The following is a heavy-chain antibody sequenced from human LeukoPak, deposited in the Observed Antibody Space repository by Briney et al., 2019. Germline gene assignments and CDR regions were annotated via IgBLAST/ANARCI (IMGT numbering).Heavy chain of an antibody. CDR1: GFTFSSYA. CDR2: ISGSGGST. J-gene: IGHJ3*01. Sequence: GGSLRLSCAASGFTFSSYAMSWVRQAPGKGLEWVSSISGSGGSTYYADSVKGRFTISRDNSKNTLFLQMISLRAEDTAVYYCAKSLIRSGNWFSAFGLWGQGTMVTVSS. V-gene: IGHV3-23*01. D-gene: IGHD6-13*01. CDR3: AKSLIRSGNWFSAFGL.